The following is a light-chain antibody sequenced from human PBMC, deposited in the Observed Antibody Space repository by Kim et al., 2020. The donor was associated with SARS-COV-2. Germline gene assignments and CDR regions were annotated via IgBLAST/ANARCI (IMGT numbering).Light chain of an antibody. CDR3: NSRDSSGNLYV. CDR2: GKN. Sequence: LGQAVSFTCQGDSLRTNYAGWYQQKPGQAPVLVIYGKNNRPSGIPDRFSGSSSGDTASLTITGAQAEDEADYYCNSRDSSGNLYVFGTGTKVTVL. V-gene: IGLV3-19*01. CDR1: SLRTNY. J-gene: IGLJ1*01.